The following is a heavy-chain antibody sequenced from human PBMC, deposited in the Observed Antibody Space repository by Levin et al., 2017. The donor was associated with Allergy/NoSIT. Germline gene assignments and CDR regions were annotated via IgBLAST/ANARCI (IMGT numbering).Heavy chain of an antibody. J-gene: IGHJ6*02. CDR1: GFTFDDYG. Sequence: PMASVKVSCAASGFTFDDYGMCWVRQVPGKGLEWVSGINWNGGTIGYVDSVKGRFTISRDNARNSLYLEMNSMRVEDTAVYYCARGVAVAGHYYNGLDVWGQGTTVTVSS. CDR3: ARGVAVAGHYYNGLDV. D-gene: IGHD6-19*01. V-gene: IGHV3-20*04. CDR2: INWNGGTI.